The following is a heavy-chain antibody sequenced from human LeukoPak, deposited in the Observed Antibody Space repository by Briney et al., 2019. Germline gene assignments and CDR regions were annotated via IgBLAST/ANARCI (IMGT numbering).Heavy chain of an antibody. CDR1: GYTFTSYG. CDR3: ARDLSNPADGGRRFGELLGLAYPDAFDI. Sequence: ASVKVSCKASGYTFTSYGISWVRQAPGQGLEWMGWISAYNGNTNYAQKLQGRVTMTTDTSTSTAYMELRSLRSDDTAVYYCARDLSNPADGGRRFGELLGLAYPDAFDIWGQGTMVTVSS. J-gene: IGHJ3*02. V-gene: IGHV1-18*01. CDR2: ISAYNGNT. D-gene: IGHD3-10*01.